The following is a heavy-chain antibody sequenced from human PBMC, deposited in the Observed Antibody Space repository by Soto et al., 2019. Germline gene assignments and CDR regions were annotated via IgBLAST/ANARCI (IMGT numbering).Heavy chain of an antibody. J-gene: IGHJ4*02. Sequence: QVQLVESEGGVVQPGRSLRLSCAASGFTFSNYGMHWVRQAPGKGLEWVTVISYDGNVAYYADSVKGRFTSSRDNSKNTLYLQMNSLRTEHTAVYYCAKEGLITNWYFDYWGQGTLVTVSS. CDR3: AKEGLITNWYFDY. CDR2: ISYDGNVA. V-gene: IGHV3-30*18. CDR1: GFTFSNYG. D-gene: IGHD1-1*01.